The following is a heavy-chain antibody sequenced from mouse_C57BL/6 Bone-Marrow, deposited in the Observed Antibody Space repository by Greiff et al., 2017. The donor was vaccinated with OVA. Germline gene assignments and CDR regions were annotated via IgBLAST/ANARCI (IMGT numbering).Heavy chain of an antibody. CDR3: TSIYDGPYYYAMDY. CDR2: IYPGNSDT. D-gene: IGHD2-3*01. V-gene: IGHV1-5*01. J-gene: IGHJ4*01. CDR1: GYTFTSYW. Sequence: EVQLQQSGTVLARPGASVKMSCKTSGYTFTSYWMHWVKQRPGQGLEWIGAIYPGNSDTSYNQKFKGKAKLTAVTSASTAYMELSSLTNEDSAVYYCTSIYDGPYYYAMDYWGQGTSVTVSS.